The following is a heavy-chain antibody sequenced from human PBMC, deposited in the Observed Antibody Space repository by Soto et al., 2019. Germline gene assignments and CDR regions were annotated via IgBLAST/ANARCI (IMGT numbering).Heavy chain of an antibody. Sequence: SETLSLTCAVSGGSISSGRYYWSWIRQHPGEGLEGIGYIYYSGSTYYNPSLKSRLTISVDTSKNQFSLKLNSVTAADTAVYYCARDRALTRSSWNYYYGLDVWGQGTTVPV. CDR2: IYYSGST. V-gene: IGHV4-31*11. D-gene: IGHD6-13*01. CDR3: ARDRALTRSSWNYYYGLDV. J-gene: IGHJ6*02. CDR1: GGSISSGRYY.